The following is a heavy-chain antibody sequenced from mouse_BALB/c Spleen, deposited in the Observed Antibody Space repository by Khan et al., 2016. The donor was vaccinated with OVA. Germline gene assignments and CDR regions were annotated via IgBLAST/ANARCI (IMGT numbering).Heavy chain of an antibody. J-gene: IGHJ3*01. CDR3: ARVYEFFPY. V-gene: IGHV1-26*01. D-gene: IGHD2-12*01. Sequence: VQLKQSGPDLVKPGASVKISCKASGYSFTVYYMTWVKQSHGKSPEWIGHVNPNNGDTNYNQNFKGKAILTVDKSSNTAYMELRSLTSEDSAVFYCARVYEFFPYGGQGTLVTVSA. CDR1: GYSFTVYY. CDR2: VNPNNGDT.